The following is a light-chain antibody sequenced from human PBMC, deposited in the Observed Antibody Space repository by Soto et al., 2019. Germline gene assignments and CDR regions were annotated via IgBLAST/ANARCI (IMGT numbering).Light chain of an antibody. CDR2: AAS. J-gene: IGKJ3*01. V-gene: IGKV1-9*01. Sequence: DIQLTQSPSFLSASVGDRVTITCRASQGISSYLGWYQQKPGKAPKLLIYAASTLEGGVPSRFSGSGSGTEFTLTIRSLQPEDFETYYCQQLNNYPLTFGPGTKVDIK. CDR1: QGISSY. CDR3: QQLNNYPLT.